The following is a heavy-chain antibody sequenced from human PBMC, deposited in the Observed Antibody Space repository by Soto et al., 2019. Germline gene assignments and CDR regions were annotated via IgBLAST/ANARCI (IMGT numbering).Heavy chain of an antibody. Sequence: PSETLSLTCAVYGGSFSGYYWSWIRQPPGKGLEWIGEINHSGSTNYNPSLKSRVTISVDTSKNQFSLKLSSVTAADTAVYYCARGRGAWYLNWFDPWGQGTLVTVSS. CDR3: ARGRGAWYLNWFDP. J-gene: IGHJ5*02. CDR1: GGSFSGYY. D-gene: IGHD6-13*01. CDR2: INHSGST. V-gene: IGHV4-34*01.